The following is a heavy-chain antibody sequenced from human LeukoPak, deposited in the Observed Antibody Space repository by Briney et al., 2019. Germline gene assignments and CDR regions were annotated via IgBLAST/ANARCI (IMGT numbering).Heavy chain of an antibody. CDR1: GYTFTSYG. D-gene: IGHD3-10*01. CDR3: ARDYPPGGYGDDY. CDR2: INTNTGNP. V-gene: IGHV7-4-1*02. Sequence: ASVKVSCKASGYTFTSYGISWVRQAPGQGLEWMGWINTNTGNPTYAQGFTGRFVFSLDTSVSTAYLQISSLKAEDTAVYYCARDYPPGGYGDDYWGQGTLVTVSS. J-gene: IGHJ4*02.